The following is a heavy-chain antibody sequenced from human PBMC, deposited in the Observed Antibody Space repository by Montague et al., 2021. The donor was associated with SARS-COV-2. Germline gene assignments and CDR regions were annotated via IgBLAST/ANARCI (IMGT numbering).Heavy chain of an antibody. V-gene: IGHV4-39*07. J-gene: IGHJ4*02. CDR3: GRVIVSATSNPFDC. CDR1: GGSISSYHHY. Sequence: SETLSLTCTVSGGSISSYHHYWGWIRQPPGKGLEWIGAMYYSGSTWLNPSLKSRVTISVDTSKNQLSLNLRSVTAADTDVYFCGRVIVSATSNPFDCWGPGTLVTVSS. D-gene: IGHD2-15*01. CDR2: MYYSGST.